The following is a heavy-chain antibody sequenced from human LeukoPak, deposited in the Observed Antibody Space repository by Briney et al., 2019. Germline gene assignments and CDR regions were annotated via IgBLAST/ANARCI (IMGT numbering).Heavy chain of an antibody. CDR2: IWYDGSNK. V-gene: IGHV3-33*01. J-gene: IGHJ4*02. Sequence: GRSLRLSCAASGFTFSSYGMHWVRQAPGKGLEWVAVIWYDGSNKYYADSVKGRFTISRDNSKNTLYLQMNSLRAEDTAVYYCAREGGDYYDSSAYFDYWGQGTLVTVSS. CDR1: GFTFSSYG. CDR3: AREGGDYYDSSAYFDY. D-gene: IGHD3-22*01.